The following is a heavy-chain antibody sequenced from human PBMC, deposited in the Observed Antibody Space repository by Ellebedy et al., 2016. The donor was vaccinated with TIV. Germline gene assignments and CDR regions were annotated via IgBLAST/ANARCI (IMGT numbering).Heavy chain of an antibody. J-gene: IGHJ3*02. D-gene: IGHD3-10*01. V-gene: IGHV5-51*01. CDR2: IYPGDSDT. CDR3: ASRGNLPLRSSSAFDI. Sequence: GESLKISXKGSGYSFTSYWIGWVRQMPGKGLEWMGIIYPGDSDTRYSPSFQGQVTISADKSISTAYLQWSSLKASDTAMYYCASRGNLPLRSSSAFDIWGQGTMVTVSS. CDR1: GYSFTSYW.